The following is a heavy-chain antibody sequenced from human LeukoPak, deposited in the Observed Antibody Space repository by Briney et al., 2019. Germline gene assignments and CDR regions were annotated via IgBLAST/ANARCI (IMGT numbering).Heavy chain of an antibody. Sequence: GGSLSLSCAASGFTFSSYGMHWVRQAPGQGLEWVAFIRYVGSNKYYADSVKGRFTISRDNSKSTLYLQMNSLRAEDTAVYYCAKDDYGGNSFWGQGTLVTVSS. CDR2: IRYVGSNK. CDR3: AKDDYGGNSF. J-gene: IGHJ4*02. D-gene: IGHD4-23*01. V-gene: IGHV3-30*02. CDR1: GFTFSSYG.